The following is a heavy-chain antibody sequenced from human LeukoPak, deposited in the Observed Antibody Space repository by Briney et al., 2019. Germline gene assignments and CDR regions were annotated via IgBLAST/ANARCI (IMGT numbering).Heavy chain of an antibody. CDR2: INPNSGGT. Sequence: ASVKVSCKASGYTFTGYYMHWVRQAPGQGLEWMGWINPNSGGTNYAQKFQGRVTMTRDTSTGTAYMELSRLRSDDTAVYYCARDFGGIAVAGTPAYFDYWGQGTLVTVSS. CDR1: GYTFTGYY. D-gene: IGHD6-19*01. V-gene: IGHV1-2*02. CDR3: ARDFGGIAVAGTPAYFDY. J-gene: IGHJ4*02.